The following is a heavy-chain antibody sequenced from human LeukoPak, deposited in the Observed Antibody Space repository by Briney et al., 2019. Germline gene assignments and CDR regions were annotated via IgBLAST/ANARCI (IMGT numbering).Heavy chain of an antibody. Sequence: SETLSLTCAVSGGSISSSNWWSWAGHPPGKGLEWIGEIYHSGSTNYNPSLKSRVTISVDKSKNQFSLKLSSVTAADTAVYYCARDIVRAAAGREDDYWGQGTLVTVPS. D-gene: IGHD6-13*01. CDR1: GGSISSSNW. CDR3: ARDIVRAAAGREDDY. CDR2: IYHSGST. V-gene: IGHV4-4*02. J-gene: IGHJ4*02.